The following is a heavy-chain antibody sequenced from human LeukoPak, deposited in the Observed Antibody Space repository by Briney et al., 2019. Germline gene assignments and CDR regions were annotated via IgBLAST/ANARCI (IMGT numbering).Heavy chain of an antibody. D-gene: IGHD1-14*01. CDR1: GGSISSSSYY. V-gene: IGHV4-39*07. CDR3: ARDITGIFDY. CDR2: IYYSGST. J-gene: IGHJ4*02. Sequence: SETLSLTCTVSGGSISSSSYYWGWIRQPPGKGLEWIGSIYYSGSTYYNPSLKSRVTISVDTSKNQFSLKLSSVTAADTAVYYCARDITGIFDYWGQGNLVTVSS.